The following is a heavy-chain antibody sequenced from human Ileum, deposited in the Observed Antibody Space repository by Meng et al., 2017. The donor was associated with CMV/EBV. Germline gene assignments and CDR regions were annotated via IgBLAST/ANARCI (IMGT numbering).Heavy chain of an antibody. Sequence: GQLKQWCAGLLKLSETLSLTCAFYSESFSGDYWSWIRQPPGKGLEWIGEINHSGSTNYNPSLKSRVTISADTSKSQFSLKLSSVTAADTALYYCARAEEYYYDSRGYYFSDYWGQGTLVTVSS. CDR2: INHSGST. V-gene: IGHV4-34*01. J-gene: IGHJ4*02. CDR3: ARAEEYYYDSRGYYFSDY. D-gene: IGHD3-22*01. CDR1: SESFSGDY.